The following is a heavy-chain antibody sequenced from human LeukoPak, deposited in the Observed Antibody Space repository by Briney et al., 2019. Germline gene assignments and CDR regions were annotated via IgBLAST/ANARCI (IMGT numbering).Heavy chain of an antibody. J-gene: IGHJ4*02. V-gene: IGHV4-4*02. Sequence: SSETLSLTCAVSGGSISSSNWWSWVRQPPGKGLEWIGEIYHSGSTNYNPSLKSRVTISVDKSKNQFSLKLSSVTAADTAVYYCARVGRFTTVTTYFDYWGQGTLVTVSS. D-gene: IGHD4-11*01. CDR1: GGSISSSNW. CDR2: IYHSGST. CDR3: ARVGRFTTVTTYFDY.